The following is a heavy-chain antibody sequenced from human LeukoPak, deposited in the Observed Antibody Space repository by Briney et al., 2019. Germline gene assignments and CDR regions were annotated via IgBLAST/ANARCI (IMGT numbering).Heavy chain of an antibody. D-gene: IGHD2-8*01. J-gene: IGHJ4*02. Sequence: GGSLRLSCAASGFTFSSYAMHWVRQAPGKGLEYVSAISSNGGSTYYANSVKGRFTISRDNSKNTLYLQMGSLRAEDMAVYYCARVNGFVYREFVPGSYFDYWGQGTLVTVSS. CDR2: ISSNGGST. CDR1: GFTFSSYA. V-gene: IGHV3-64*01. CDR3: ARVNGFVYREFVPGSYFDY.